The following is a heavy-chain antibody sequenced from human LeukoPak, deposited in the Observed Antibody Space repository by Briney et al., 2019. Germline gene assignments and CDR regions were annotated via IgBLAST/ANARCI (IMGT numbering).Heavy chain of an antibody. D-gene: IGHD3-10*01. CDR2: IYYSGST. CDR1: GGSISSYY. V-gene: IGHV4-59*12. J-gene: IGHJ6*02. Sequence: SETLSLTCTVSGGSISSYYWSWIRQPPGKGLEWIGCIYYSGSTNYNPSLKSRVTISVDTSKNQFSLKLSSVTAADTAVYYCARNDFSITMVRGVHYYYYYGMDVWAKGPRSPSP. CDR3: ARNDFSITMVRGVHYYYYYGMDV.